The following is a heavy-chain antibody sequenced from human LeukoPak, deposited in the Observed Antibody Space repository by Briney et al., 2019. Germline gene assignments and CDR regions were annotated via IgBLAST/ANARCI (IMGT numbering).Heavy chain of an antibody. Sequence: GGCLRLSCAASGFTFSNYGLTWARQAPGKGLEWVSTISGSGGSTYYADSVKGRFTISRDNSKNTLYLQMNGLRAEDTAIYYCAKDDRHAGAYLDYWGQGSLVTVSS. J-gene: IGHJ4*02. CDR3: AKDDRHAGAYLDY. D-gene: IGHD3-16*01. CDR1: GFTFSNYG. V-gene: IGHV3-23*01. CDR2: ISGSGGST.